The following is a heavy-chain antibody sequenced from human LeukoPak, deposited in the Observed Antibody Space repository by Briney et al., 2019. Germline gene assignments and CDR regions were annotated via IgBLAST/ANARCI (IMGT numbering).Heavy chain of an antibody. D-gene: IGHD1-1*01. V-gene: IGHV4-59*01. Sequence: SETLSLTCTVSGVSLSGYLWSWIRQPPGKGLEWIGYISYSGSNNLNPSLKSRVTISVDTSKNQFSLKLSSVTAADTAVYYCAREGTAGTNLNWFDPWGQGTLVTVSS. CDR3: AREGTAGTNLNWFDP. CDR1: GVSLSGYL. J-gene: IGHJ5*02. CDR2: ISYSGSN.